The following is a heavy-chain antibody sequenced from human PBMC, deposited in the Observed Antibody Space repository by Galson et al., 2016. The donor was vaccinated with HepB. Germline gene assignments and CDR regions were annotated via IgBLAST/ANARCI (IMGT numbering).Heavy chain of an antibody. V-gene: IGHV3-15*01. CDR3: TTDKIAMAGPAEYYYYGLDV. J-gene: IGHJ6*01. CDR1: GFSFTNAW. D-gene: IGHD6-19*01. Sequence: SLRLSCAASGFSFTNAWMRWVRQAPGKGLEWVGRIKRKADGGTTDYAAPVTGRFTISRDDSKNTLYLQLNSLTTEDTATYYCTTDKIAMAGPAEYYYYGLDVWGQGITVTVSS. CDR2: IKRKADGGTT.